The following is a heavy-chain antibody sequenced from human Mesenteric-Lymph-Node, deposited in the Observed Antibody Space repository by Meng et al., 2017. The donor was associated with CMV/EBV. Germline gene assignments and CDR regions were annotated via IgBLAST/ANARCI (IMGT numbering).Heavy chain of an antibody. V-gene: IGHV3-74*01. CDR3: AREVTLFRGVFPYSSGMDV. J-gene: IGHJ6*02. D-gene: IGHD3-10*01. CDR2: INSDGTST. Sequence: GESLKISCAASGFTFSSYSMNWVRQAPGKGLVWVSRINSDGTSTSYADSVRGRFSISRDNAKNSLYLQLNTLRAEDTALYYCAREVTLFRGVFPYSSGMDVWGQGTTVTVSS. CDR1: GFTFSSYS.